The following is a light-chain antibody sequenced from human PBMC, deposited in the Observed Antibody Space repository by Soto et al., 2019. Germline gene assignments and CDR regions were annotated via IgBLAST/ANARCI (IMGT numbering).Light chain of an antibody. J-gene: IGKJ5*01. CDR1: QSVDNN. CDR3: QQYNNWPPSIT. Sequence: EIVMAQSPATLSVSPGERATLSCRASQSVDNNLAWYQQKPGQAPRLLIYGASTRATGIPARFSGSGSGTEFTLTISSLQSEDFVVYYCQQYNNWPPSITFGQGTRLDIK. V-gene: IGKV3-15*01. CDR2: GAS.